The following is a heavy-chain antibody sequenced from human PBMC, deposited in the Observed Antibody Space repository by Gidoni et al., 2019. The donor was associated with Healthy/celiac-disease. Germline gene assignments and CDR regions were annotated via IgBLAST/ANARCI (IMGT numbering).Heavy chain of an antibody. CDR3: AQRLLWFGEL. Sequence: LVKPTQTLTLTCTFSGFSLRPRGVCVGWIRQPPGTALEWLALIYWDDDKRYSPPLKSRLTITKDTSKSQAVLTMTNMDPVDTATYYWAQRLLWFGELWGQGTMVTVSS. CDR2: IYWDDDK. D-gene: IGHD3-10*01. J-gene: IGHJ4*01. V-gene: IGHV2-5*02. CDR1: GFSLRPRGVC.